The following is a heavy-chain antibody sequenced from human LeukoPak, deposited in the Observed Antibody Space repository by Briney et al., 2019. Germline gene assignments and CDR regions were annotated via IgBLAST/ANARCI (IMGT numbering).Heavy chain of an antibody. CDR1: GFTVSSNY. D-gene: IGHD1-14*01. J-gene: IGHJ4*02. CDR2: IKQDGSEK. Sequence: GGSLRLSCAASGFTVSSNYMSWFRQAPGKGLEWVANIKQDGSEKYYVDSVKGRFTISRDNAKNSLYLQMNSLRAEDTAVYYCARDLTSADYWGQGTLVTVSS. V-gene: IGHV3-7*01. CDR3: ARDLTSADY.